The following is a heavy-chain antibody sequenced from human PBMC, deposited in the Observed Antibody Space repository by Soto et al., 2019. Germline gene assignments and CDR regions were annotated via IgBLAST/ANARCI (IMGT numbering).Heavy chain of an antibody. CDR1: GYSFSTYA. CDR2: INGGTGQT. V-gene: IGHV1-3*01. CDR3: ARGKGMEENYYYYGLDI. J-gene: IGHJ6*02. D-gene: IGHD1-1*01. Sequence: ASVKVSCKGSGYSFSTYAMHGVLQSPLQSLEWMGWINGGTGQTKFSQRFQDRITITRDTSASTAYMELSSLRSEDTAVYYCARGKGMEENYYYYGLDIWGQGTTVTVSS.